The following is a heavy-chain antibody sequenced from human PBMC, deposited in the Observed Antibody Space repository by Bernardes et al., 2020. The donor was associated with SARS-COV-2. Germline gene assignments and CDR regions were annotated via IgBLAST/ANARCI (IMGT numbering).Heavy chain of an antibody. CDR2: IDWDDDT. J-gene: IGHJ6*02. V-gene: IGHV2-70*11. CDR1: GFSLTTTGMC. CDR3: ARDRVSRGVDA. D-gene: IGHD6-6*01. Sequence: SGPTLVKPTQTLTLICDFSGFSLTTTGMCVSWIRQPPGKALEWLARIDWDDDTYYSTSLKTRLTISKDTSRNQVVLTMTNMDPVDTAIYYCARDRVSRGVDAWGQGTTVTVSS.